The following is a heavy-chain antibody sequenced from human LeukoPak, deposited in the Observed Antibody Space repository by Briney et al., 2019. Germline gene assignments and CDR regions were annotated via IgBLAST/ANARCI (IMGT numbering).Heavy chain of an antibody. CDR2: ISAYNGNT. V-gene: IGHV1-18*01. CDR3: ARHVLRFLEWLSSRPTHAFDI. CDR1: GYTFTSYG. Sequence: ASVKVSCKASGYTFTSYGISWVRQAPGQGLEWMGWISAYNGNTNYAQKLQGRVTMTTDTSTSTAYMELRSLRSDDTAVYYCARHVLRFLEWLSSRPTHAFDIWGQGTMVTVSS. D-gene: IGHD3-3*01. J-gene: IGHJ3*02.